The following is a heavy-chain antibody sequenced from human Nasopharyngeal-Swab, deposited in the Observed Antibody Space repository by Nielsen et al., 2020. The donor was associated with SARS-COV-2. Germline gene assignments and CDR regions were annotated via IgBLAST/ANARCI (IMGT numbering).Heavy chain of an antibody. CDR1: GVSISSTDC. D-gene: IGHD6-19*01. CDR2: IFPSGRT. V-gene: IGHV4-4*02. Sequence: GSLRLSCAVSGVSISSTDCWTWVRQPPGKGLEWIGEIFPSGRTNHNPSLKSRVTTSVDKSKNQLSLKLSSVTAADTAVYYCARASDSGWDRYYYMDVWGKGTTVIVSS. J-gene: IGHJ6*03. CDR3: ARASDSGWDRYYYMDV.